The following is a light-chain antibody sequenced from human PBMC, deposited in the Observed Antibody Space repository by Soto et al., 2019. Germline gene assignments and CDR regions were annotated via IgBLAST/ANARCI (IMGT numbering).Light chain of an antibody. CDR3: SSYTGSSTLV. Sequence: QSVLTQPASVSGSPGQSITISCTGTGSDVGGYNYVSWYQQYPGKAPKLMIYDVSNRPSGVSNRFSGSKSGNTASLTISGLQAEDEADYYCSSYTGSSTLVFGGGTKLTVL. CDR1: GSDVGGYNY. V-gene: IGLV2-14*01. CDR2: DVS. J-gene: IGLJ2*01.